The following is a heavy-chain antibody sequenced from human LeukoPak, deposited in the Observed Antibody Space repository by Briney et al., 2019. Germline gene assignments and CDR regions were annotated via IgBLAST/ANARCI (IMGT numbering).Heavy chain of an antibody. CDR1: GFTFSSYW. D-gene: IGHD3-10*01. CDR2: IKQDGSEK. Sequence: GGSLRLSCAASGFTFSSYWMSWVRQAPGKGLEWVANIKQDGSEKYYVDSVKGRFTISRDNAKNSLYLQMNSLRAEDTAVYYCARVRGRALRVFDYWGQGTLVTVSS. J-gene: IGHJ4*02. CDR3: ARVRGRALRVFDY. V-gene: IGHV3-7*03.